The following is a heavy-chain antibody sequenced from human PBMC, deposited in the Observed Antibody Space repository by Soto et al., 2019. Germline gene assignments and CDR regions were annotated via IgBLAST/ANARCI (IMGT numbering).Heavy chain of an antibody. CDR2: ITSSGSTT. V-gene: IGHV3-48*03. J-gene: IGHJ4*02. CDR1: GFSFSNYE. D-gene: IGHD3-3*01. CDR3: ARESVKIFGVDVFDY. Sequence: PGGSLRLSCAVSGFSFSNYEMNWVRQAPGKGLEWISYITSSGSTTYYADSVKGRFTVSRDNAKNSLYLEMSSLGAEDTAIYYCARESVKIFGVDVFDYWGQGALVTVSS.